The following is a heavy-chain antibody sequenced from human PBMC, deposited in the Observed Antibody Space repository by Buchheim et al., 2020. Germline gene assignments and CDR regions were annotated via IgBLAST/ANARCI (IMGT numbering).Heavy chain of an antibody. D-gene: IGHD2-15*01. V-gene: IGHV3-74*01. CDR2: INSDGSST. Sequence: EVQLVESGGGLVQPGGSLRLSCAASGFTFSSYWMHWVRQAPGKGLVWVSRINSDGSSTIFADSVKGRLTIYRENAKNTLYVQMNSLRAEDTAVYYCARGGYYSSRGMDVWGQGTT. CDR3: ARGGYYSSRGMDV. CDR1: GFTFSSYW. J-gene: IGHJ6*02.